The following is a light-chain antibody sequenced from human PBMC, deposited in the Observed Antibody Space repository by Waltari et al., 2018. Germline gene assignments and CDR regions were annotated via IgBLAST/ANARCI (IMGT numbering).Light chain of an antibody. Sequence: QSALTQPASVSGSPGQSLTISCPGTSSDIGGYKYVSWYQQHPDKAPKLLIFDVTNRPSGISDRFSGSKSGNTASLSISGLQPEDEALYFCSSYTSSTTNFVFGTGTKVTVL. CDR3: SSYTSSTTNFV. V-gene: IGLV2-14*03. CDR1: SSDIGGYKY. J-gene: IGLJ1*01. CDR2: DVT.